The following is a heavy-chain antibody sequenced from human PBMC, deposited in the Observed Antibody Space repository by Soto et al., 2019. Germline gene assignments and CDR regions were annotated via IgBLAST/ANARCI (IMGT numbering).Heavy chain of an antibody. CDR3: ARSGRGDSYGYFDY. D-gene: IGHD5-18*01. CDR1: GYTFTAYY. V-gene: IGHV1-2*02. CDR2: INPHSGGK. J-gene: IGHJ4*02. Sequence: GASVKVSGKASGYTFTAYYMHWVRQAPGQGLEWMGWINPHSGGKNYAQKFQGRVTMTRDTSISTAYMDLSSLRSDDTAVYYCARSGRGDSYGYFDYWGQGTLVTVSS.